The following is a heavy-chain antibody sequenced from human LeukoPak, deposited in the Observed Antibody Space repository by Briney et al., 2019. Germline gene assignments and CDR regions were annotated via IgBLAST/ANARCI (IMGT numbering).Heavy chain of an antibody. J-gene: IGHJ6*02. CDR1: GGSISSYC. Sequence: SETLSLTCTVSGGSISSYCWSWIRQPPGKGLEWIGRIYTSGSTNYNPSLKSRVTISVDTSKNQFSLKLSSVTAADTAVYYCARHNDYYVVGGMDVWGQGTTVTVSS. D-gene: IGHD3-10*02. V-gene: IGHV4-59*08. CDR2: IYTSGST. CDR3: ARHNDYYVVGGMDV.